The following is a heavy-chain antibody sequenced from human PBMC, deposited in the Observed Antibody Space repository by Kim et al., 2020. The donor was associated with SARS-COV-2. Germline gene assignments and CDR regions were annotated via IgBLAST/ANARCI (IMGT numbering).Heavy chain of an antibody. J-gene: IGHJ3*02. D-gene: IGHD4-17*01. V-gene: IGHV4-39*01. CDR1: GGSISSSSYY. Sequence: SETLSLTCTVSGGSISSSSYYWGWIRQPPGKGLEWIGSIYYSGSTYYNPSLKSRVTISVDTSKNQFSLKLSSVTAADTSVYYCARLGRKIRDAFDIWGQGTMVTVSS. CDR3: ARLGRKIRDAFDI. CDR2: IYYSGST.